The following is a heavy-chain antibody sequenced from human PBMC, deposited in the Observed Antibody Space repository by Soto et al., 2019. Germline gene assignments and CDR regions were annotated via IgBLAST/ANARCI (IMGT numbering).Heavy chain of an antibody. CDR2: ISYDGSNK. J-gene: IGHJ4*02. Sequence: QVQLVESGGGVVQPGRSLRLFCAASGFSFSSYGMHWVRQTPGKGLEWVAGISYDGSNKYYVDSMKGRLTISRDNSKNTLDLQMNSLRAEDTAVYYCAKDTYYHDSSGYYVFDYWGRGTLVTVSS. CDR1: GFSFSSYG. CDR3: AKDTYYHDSSGYYVFDY. V-gene: IGHV3-30*18. D-gene: IGHD3-22*01.